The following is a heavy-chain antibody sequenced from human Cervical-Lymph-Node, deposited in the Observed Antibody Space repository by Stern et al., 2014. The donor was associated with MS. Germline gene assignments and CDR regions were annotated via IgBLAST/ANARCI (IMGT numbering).Heavy chain of an antibody. Sequence: QLQLQESGPGLVKPSGTLSLTCAVSGGSVSSTNWWSWVRQSPGKGLEWIGNIYHSGAYTYRPSISRRASKSLYTFKTHLSLHLTSVTAADTAVYYCARERQQYCNSEGCSYWYFDLWGRGTLVTVSS. CDR2: IYHSGAY. CDR1: GGSVSSTNW. CDR3: ARERQQYCNSEGCSYWYFDL. V-gene: IGHV4-4*02. D-gene: IGHD2/OR15-2a*01. J-gene: IGHJ2*01.